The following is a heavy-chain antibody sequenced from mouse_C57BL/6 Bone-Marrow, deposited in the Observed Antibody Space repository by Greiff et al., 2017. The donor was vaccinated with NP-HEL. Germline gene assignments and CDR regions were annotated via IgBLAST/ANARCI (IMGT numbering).Heavy chain of an antibody. D-gene: IGHD2-3*01. CDR3: ARNGGWLLLHYPRYFDV. V-gene: IGHV1-81*01. J-gene: IGHJ1*03. CDR2: IYPRSGNT. CDR1: GYTFTSYG. Sequence: QVHVKQSGAELARPGASVKLSCKASGYTFTSYGISWVKQRTGQGLEWIGEIYPRSGNTYYNEKFKGKATLTADKSSSTAYMELRSLTSEDSAVYFCARNGGWLLLHYPRYFDVWGTGTTVTVSS.